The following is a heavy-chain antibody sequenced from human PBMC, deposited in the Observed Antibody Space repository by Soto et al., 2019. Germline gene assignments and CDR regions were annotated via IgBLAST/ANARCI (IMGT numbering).Heavy chain of an antibody. Sequence: ASVKVSCKASGYTFTGYYMHWVRQAPGQGLERMGWINPNSGGTNYAQKFQGRVTMTRDTSISTAYMELSRLRSDDTAVYYCATSTVTTEAFDYWGQGTLVTVSS. CDR1: GYTFTGYY. V-gene: IGHV1-2*02. CDR2: INPNSGGT. CDR3: ATSTVTTEAFDY. J-gene: IGHJ4*02. D-gene: IGHD4-17*01.